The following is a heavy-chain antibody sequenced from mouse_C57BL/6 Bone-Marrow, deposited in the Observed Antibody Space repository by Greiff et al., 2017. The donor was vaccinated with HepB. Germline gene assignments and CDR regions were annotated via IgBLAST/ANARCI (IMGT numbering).Heavy chain of an antibody. CDR3: ARSPYLYYFDY. Sequence: QVQLQQSGAELVRPGTSVKLSSKASGYTFTSYWMHWVKQRPGQGLEWIGVIDPSDSYTNYNQKFKGKATLTVDTSSSTAYMQLSSLTSEDSAVYYCARSPYLYYFDYWGQGTTLTVSS. CDR2: IDPSDSYT. CDR1: GYTFTSYW. V-gene: IGHV1-59*01. D-gene: IGHD6-2*01. J-gene: IGHJ2*01.